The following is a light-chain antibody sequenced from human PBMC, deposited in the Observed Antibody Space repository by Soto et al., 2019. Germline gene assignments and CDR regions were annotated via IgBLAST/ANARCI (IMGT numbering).Light chain of an antibody. CDR3: QQYTDWPRP. CDR2: DAS. J-gene: IGKJ1*01. V-gene: IGKV3-15*01. CDR1: QSIDTY. Sequence: EIVMTQSPATLSLFPGERAIVSCRARQSIDTYLAWYQQKPGQSPRLLMYDASTRSTGIPARFSATGSGTEFTRTISSLQTQVFGIFYCQQYTDWPRPFDPATKVDI.